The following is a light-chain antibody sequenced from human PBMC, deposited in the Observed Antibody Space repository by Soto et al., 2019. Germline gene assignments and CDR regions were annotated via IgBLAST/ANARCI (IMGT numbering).Light chain of an antibody. CDR1: QDIGGW. Sequence: DIQMTQSPSSVSASVGDRVTITCRASQDIGGWLAWYQQRPGKAPKLLIYAASSLQSGVPSTFNGSGSRIAFTLTISSLQPENFATYDCHQAKYFPSSFGGGTKVEIK. J-gene: IGKJ4*01. V-gene: IGKV1-12*01. CDR2: AAS. CDR3: HQAKYFPSS.